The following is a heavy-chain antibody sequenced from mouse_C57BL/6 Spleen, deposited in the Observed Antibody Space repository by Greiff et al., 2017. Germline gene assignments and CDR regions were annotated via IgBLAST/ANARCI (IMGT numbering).Heavy chain of an antibody. D-gene: IGHD1-1*01. V-gene: IGHV5-17*01. CDR3: GRFTVTYDFDY. J-gene: IGHJ2*01. Sequence: EVKLVESGGGLVKPGGSLKLSCAASGFTFSDYCMHWVRQAPEKGLEWVVYISSGSSNNYYADTVKGRDTISRDNDKNTLFLQMTSLRSEDTAMYYGGRFTVTYDFDYWGQGTTLTVSS. CDR2: ISSGSSNN. CDR1: GFTFSDYC.